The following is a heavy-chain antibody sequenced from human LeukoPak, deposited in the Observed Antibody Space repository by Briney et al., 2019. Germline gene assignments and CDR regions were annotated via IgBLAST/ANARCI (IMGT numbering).Heavy chain of an antibody. CDR2: INHSGST. D-gene: IGHD4-17*01. CDR3: ARVAATVTLRHFDY. J-gene: IGHJ4*02. Sequence: NPSETLSLTCAVYGGSFSGYYWSWIRQPPGKGLEWIGEINHSGSTNYNPSLKSRVSISVDTSKNQFSLKLSSVTAADTAVYYCARVAATVTLRHFDYWGQGTLVTVSS. CDR1: GGSFSGYY. V-gene: IGHV4-34*01.